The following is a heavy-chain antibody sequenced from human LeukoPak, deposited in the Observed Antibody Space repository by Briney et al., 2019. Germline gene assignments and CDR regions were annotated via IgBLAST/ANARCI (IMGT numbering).Heavy chain of an antibody. Sequence: TGGSLRLSCAPSGFSFIRYSMNWVRQAPGKGLEGISYISSSRSTTQYTDSVKGRFTIPRENDKNSLSLQKKSLRAEHTAVYYCESGGVQHWGQGTLVTVSS. CDR3: ESGGVQH. CDR1: GFSFIRYS. CDR2: ISSSRSTT. D-gene: IGHD2-15*01. V-gene: IGHV3-48*04. J-gene: IGHJ1*01.